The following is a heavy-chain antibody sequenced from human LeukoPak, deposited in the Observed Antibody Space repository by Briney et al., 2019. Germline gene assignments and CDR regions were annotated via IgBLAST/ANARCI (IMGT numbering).Heavy chain of an antibody. V-gene: IGHV3-33*01. CDR1: GFTFTSYG. J-gene: IGHJ4*02. Sequence: GGSLRLSCAASGFTFTSYGMHWVRQAPGKGLEWVALIWSDGSRKYYADPIKDRFTLSRDNAKNTMYLQMDSLRAEDTAVYYCASDRTAMHYSDYWGQGTLVTVSS. CDR2: IWSDGSRK. CDR3: ASDRTAMHYSDY. D-gene: IGHD2-2*01.